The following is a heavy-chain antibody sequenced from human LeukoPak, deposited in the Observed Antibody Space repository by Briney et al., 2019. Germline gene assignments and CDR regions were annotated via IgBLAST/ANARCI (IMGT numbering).Heavy chain of an antibody. J-gene: IGHJ4*02. D-gene: IGHD2-21*01. V-gene: IGHV3-23*01. Sequence: PGGSLRLSCAASGFTFSNYGLSWVRQAPGKGLEWVSGITGSGGSTYYADSVKGRFTISRDNSKNPLSLQMNSRRAEDAVICYCARDHIRGQGTLVSVSS. CDR3: ARDHI. CDR1: GFTFSNYG. CDR2: ITGSGGST.